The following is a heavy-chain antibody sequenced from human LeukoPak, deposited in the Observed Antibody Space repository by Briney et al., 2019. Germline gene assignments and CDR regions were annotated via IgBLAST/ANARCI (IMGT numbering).Heavy chain of an antibody. V-gene: IGHV3-66*01. CDR3: ARESIYDSSGYYYGLGMDV. Sequence: GGSLRLSCAASGFTVSSNYMSWVRQAPGKGLEWVSVIYSGGSTYYADSAKGRFTISRDNSKNTLYLQMNSLRAEDTAVYYCARESIYDSSGYYYGLGMDVWGQGTTVTVSS. J-gene: IGHJ6*02. CDR2: IYSGGST. CDR1: GFTVSSNY. D-gene: IGHD3-22*01.